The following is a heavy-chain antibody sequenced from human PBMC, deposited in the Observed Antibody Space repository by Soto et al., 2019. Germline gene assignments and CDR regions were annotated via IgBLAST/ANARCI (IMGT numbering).Heavy chain of an antibody. D-gene: IGHD6-6*01. CDR3: AKEPIAARLYNWFDP. Sequence: EVQLLESGGGLVQPGGSLRLSCAASGFTFSSYAMSWVRQAPGKGLEWVSAISGSGGSTYYADSVKGRFTISRDNSKSTLYLQMNSLRAEDTAVYYCAKEPIAARLYNWFDPWGQGTLFTVAS. J-gene: IGHJ5*02. CDR2: ISGSGGST. V-gene: IGHV3-23*01. CDR1: GFTFSSYA.